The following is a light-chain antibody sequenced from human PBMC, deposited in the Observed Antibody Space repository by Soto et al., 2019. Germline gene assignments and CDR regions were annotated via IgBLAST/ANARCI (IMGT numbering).Light chain of an antibody. Sequence: EIVLTQPPATLSLSPGERATLSCRASQSVRSYLAWYQQKPGQAPRLLIYDASNRATGIPARFIGSGSGTDFTLTISSLEPEDFAVYYCQQRSNWLLTFGQGTRLEIK. CDR1: QSVRSY. CDR2: DAS. CDR3: QQRSNWLLT. V-gene: IGKV3-11*01. J-gene: IGKJ5*01.